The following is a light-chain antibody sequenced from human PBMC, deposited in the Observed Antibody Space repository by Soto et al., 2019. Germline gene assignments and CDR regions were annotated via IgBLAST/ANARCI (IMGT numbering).Light chain of an antibody. CDR2: DVS. J-gene: IGLJ1*01. Sequence: QSALTQPASVSGSPGQSITISCTGTIRDVGGYDYVSWYQQHPGKAPKLMIYDVSNRPSRVSNRFSGSKSGNTASLTISGLQADDEADYYCSSYTTSSTYVFGTGTKLTVL. CDR1: IRDVGGYDY. CDR3: SSYTTSSTYV. V-gene: IGLV2-14*01.